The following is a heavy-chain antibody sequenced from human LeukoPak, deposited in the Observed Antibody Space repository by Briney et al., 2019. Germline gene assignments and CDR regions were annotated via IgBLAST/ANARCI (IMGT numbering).Heavy chain of an antibody. V-gene: IGHV3-48*03. J-gene: IGHJ6*03. CDR3: AREIWYSSGWYAHYYYYMDV. CDR1: GFTFSSYE. D-gene: IGHD6-19*01. CDR2: ISSSGSTI. Sequence: GGSLRLSCAASGFTFSSYEMNWVRQAPGKGLEWVSYISSSGSTIYYADSVKGRFTISRDNAKNSLYLQMNSLRAEDTAVYYCAREIWYSSGWYAHYYYYMDVWGKGTTVTVSS.